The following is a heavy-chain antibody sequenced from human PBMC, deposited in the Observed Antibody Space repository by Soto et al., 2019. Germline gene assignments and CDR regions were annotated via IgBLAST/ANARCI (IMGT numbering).Heavy chain of an antibody. V-gene: IGHV4-4*07. CDR3: ARGGQDFWSGPFDY. CDR1: GGSISNYF. Sequence: ETLSLTCTVSGGSISNYFCNWIRQPAGKGLEWIGRIDNSGSTNYNPSLKSRITMSADTSRNQFSLKLNSVTAADTAVYYCARGGQDFWSGPFDYWGQGALVTVS. J-gene: IGHJ4*02. CDR2: IDNSGST. D-gene: IGHD3-3*01.